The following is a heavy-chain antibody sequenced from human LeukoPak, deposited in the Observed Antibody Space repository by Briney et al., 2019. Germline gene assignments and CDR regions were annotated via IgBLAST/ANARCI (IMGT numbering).Heavy chain of an antibody. CDR2: INHSGST. Sequence: PSETLSLTCAVYGGSFSGYYWSWIRQPPGKGLEWIGEINHSGSTNYNPSLKSRVTISVDTSKNQFSLKLSSVTAADTAVYYCARGLSVTTFYSGWFDPWGQGTLVTVSS. CDR1: GGSFSGYY. CDR3: ARGLSVTTFYSGWFDP. J-gene: IGHJ5*02. D-gene: IGHD4-17*01. V-gene: IGHV4-34*01.